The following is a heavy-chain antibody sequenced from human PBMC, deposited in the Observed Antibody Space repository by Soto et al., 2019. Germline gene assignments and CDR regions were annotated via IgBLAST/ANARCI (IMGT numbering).Heavy chain of an antibody. V-gene: IGHV4-30-4*01. Sequence: SETLSLTCTVSGGSIISGDYYWILIRQPPGKGLEWIGYIYYSGSTYYNPSLKSRVTISVDTSKNQFSLKLSSVTAADTAVYYCARDRVAAAGTRGYYYYGMDVWGQGTTITVSS. CDR2: IYYSGST. CDR3: ARDRVAAAGTRGYYYYGMDV. J-gene: IGHJ6*02. CDR1: GGSIISGDYY. D-gene: IGHD6-13*01.